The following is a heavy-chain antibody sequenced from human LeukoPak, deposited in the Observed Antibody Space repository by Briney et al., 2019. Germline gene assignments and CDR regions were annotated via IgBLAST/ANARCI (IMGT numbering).Heavy chain of an antibody. V-gene: IGHV1-8*01. CDR2: MNPNSGNT. Sequence: ASVKVSCKASGYTFTSYDINWVRQATGQGLGWVGWMNPNSGNTGYAQKFQGRVTMTRNTPISTAYMELSSLRSEDTAVYYCARLSRGRYFDWVHFDYWGQGTPVTVSS. CDR3: ARLSRGRYFDWVHFDY. J-gene: IGHJ4*02. CDR1: GYTFTSYD. D-gene: IGHD3-9*01.